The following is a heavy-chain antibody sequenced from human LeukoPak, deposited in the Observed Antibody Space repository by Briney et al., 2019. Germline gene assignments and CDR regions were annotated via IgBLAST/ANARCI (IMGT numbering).Heavy chain of an antibody. J-gene: IGHJ4*02. CDR2: MNHNSGNT. CDR1: GYTFTSYD. D-gene: IGHD2-2*01. Sequence: ASVKVSCKASGYTFTSYDINWVRQATGQGLEWMGWMNHNSGNTGYAQKFQGRVTMTRNTSISTAYMELSSLRSEDTAVYYCARGRARSSDCSSTSCYDASFDYWGQGTLVTVSS. V-gene: IGHV1-8*01. CDR3: ARGRARSSDCSSTSCYDASFDY.